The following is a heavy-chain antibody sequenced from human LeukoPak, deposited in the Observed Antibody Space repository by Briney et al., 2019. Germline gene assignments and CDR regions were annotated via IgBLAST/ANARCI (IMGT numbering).Heavy chain of an antibody. CDR3: ARGNYYDSSGYYYVHDY. D-gene: IGHD3-22*01. CDR2: IYPGDSDT. Sequence: GESLKISCKGSGYSFTSYWIGWVRQMPGKGLEWMGIIYPGDSDTRYSPSFQGQVTISADKSISTAYLQWSSLKASDTAMYHCARGNYYDSSGYYYVHDYWGQGTLVTVSS. V-gene: IGHV5-51*01. CDR1: GYSFTSYW. J-gene: IGHJ4*02.